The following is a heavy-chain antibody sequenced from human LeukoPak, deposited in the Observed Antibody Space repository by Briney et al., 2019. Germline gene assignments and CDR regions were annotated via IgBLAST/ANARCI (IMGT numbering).Heavy chain of an antibody. J-gene: IGHJ4*02. CDR3: ARDKFVAVAGTELYFDY. CDR1: GFTVSSNY. Sequence: GGSLRLSCAASGFTVSSNYMSWVRQAPGKGLGWVSVIYSGGSTYYADSVKGRFTISRDNSKNTLYLQMNSLRAEDTAVYYCARDKFVAVAGTELYFDYWGQGTLVTVSS. D-gene: IGHD6-19*01. CDR2: IYSGGST. V-gene: IGHV3-53*01.